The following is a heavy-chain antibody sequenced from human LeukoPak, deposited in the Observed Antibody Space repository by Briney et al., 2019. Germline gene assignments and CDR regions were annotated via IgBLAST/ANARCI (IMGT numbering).Heavy chain of an antibody. CDR3: ARENSGSYREFDY. CDR2: IYTSGST. Sequence: PSGTLSLTCTVPGGSISSYYWSWIRRPAGKGLEWIGRIYTSGSTNYNASLKSRVSMSVDTSKNQFSLKLSSVTAADTAVFYCARENSGSYREFDYWGQGTLVTVSS. D-gene: IGHD1-26*01. J-gene: IGHJ4*02. V-gene: IGHV4-4*07. CDR1: GGSISSYY.